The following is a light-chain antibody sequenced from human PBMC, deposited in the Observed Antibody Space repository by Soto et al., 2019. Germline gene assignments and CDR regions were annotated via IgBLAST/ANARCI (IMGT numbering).Light chain of an antibody. V-gene: IGKV1-5*01. CDR2: NVF. CDR3: QQLKSYPLS. J-gene: IGKJ4*01. CDR1: QSVSTW. Sequence: DIHMTQSPSTLSASVGDRVTITCRASQSVSTWLAWYQQKPGRAPNLLIYNVFNLETGVPSRFSGSGSGTEFTLTISSLQPDDFATYYCQQLKSYPLSSGGGTKVDIK.